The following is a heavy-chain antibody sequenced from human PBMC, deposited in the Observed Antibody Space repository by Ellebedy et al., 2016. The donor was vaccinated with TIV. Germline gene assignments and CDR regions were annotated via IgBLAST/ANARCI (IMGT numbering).Heavy chain of an antibody. CDR2: ISGSGGST. V-gene: IGHV3-23*01. J-gene: IGHJ4*02. Sequence: PGGSLRLSCVASGFTFSNAWMNWVRQAPGKGLEWVSDISGSGGSTYYADSVKGRFTISRDNSKNTLYLQMNSQRAEDTAVYYCAKGFKAVRSVDYWGQGTLVTVSS. CDR1: GFTFSNAW. CDR3: AKGFKAVRSVDY. D-gene: IGHD1-1*01.